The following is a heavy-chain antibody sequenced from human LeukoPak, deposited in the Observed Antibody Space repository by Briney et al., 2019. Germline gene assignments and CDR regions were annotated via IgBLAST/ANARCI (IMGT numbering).Heavy chain of an antibody. CDR1: GFTFDDYA. V-gene: IGHV3-9*01. Sequence: GGSLRLSCAASGFTFDDYAMHWVRQAPGKGLEWVSGISWNSGSIGYADSVKGRFTISRDNAKNSLYLQMNSLRAEDTALYYCAKGDSSGYYYSYFDYWGQGTLVTVSS. CDR3: AKGDSSGYYYSYFDY. J-gene: IGHJ4*02. CDR2: ISWNSGSI. D-gene: IGHD3-22*01.